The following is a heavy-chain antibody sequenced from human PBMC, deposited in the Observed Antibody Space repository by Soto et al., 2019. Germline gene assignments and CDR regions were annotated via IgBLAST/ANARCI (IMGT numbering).Heavy chain of an antibody. J-gene: IGHJ3*02. CDR3: ARDLIGVDDSTGAFDI. D-gene: IGHD3-22*01. CDR1: GGSISSGGYY. CDR2: IYYSGST. V-gene: IGHV4-31*03. Sequence: QVQLQESGPGLVKPSQTLSLTCTVSGGSISSGGYYWSWIRQHPGKGLEWIGYIYYSGSTYYNPSLKSRVTISVDTSKNQFSLKLSSVNAADTAVYYCARDLIGVDDSTGAFDIWGQGTMVTVSS.